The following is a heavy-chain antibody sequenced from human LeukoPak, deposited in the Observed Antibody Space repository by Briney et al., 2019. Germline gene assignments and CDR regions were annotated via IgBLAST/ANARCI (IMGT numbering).Heavy chain of an antibody. CDR1: GGSFSGYY. D-gene: IGHD2-2*01. CDR2: INHSGST. V-gene: IGHV4-34*01. CDR3: ARSGNIVVVPAARFGVFDY. Sequence: SETLSLTCAVYGGSFSGYYWSWIRQPPGKGLEWIGEINHSGSTNYNPSLKSRVTISVDTSKNQFSLKLSSVTAADTAVYYCARSGNIVVVPAARFGVFDYWGQETLVTVSS. J-gene: IGHJ4*02.